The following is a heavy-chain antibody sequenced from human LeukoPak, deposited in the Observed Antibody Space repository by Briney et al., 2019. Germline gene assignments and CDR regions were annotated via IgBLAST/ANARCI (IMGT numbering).Heavy chain of an antibody. CDR3: ARQGRSSSWYFDY. J-gene: IGHJ4*02. CDR1: GGSTSSYY. D-gene: IGHD6-13*01. V-gene: IGHV4-59*08. Sequence: SETLSLICSVSGGSTSSYYWRWIRPPPGKGLAWIGYIYYSGSTNYNPSLKSRVTISVDTSKNQFSLKLSSVTASDTAVYYCARQGRSSSWYFDYWGQGTLVTVSS. CDR2: IYYSGST.